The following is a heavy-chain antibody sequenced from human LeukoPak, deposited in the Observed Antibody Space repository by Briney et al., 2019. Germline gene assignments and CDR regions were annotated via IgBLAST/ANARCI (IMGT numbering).Heavy chain of an antibody. J-gene: IGHJ5*02. CDR1: GGTFSSYA. CDR3: ARENYRRGNWFDP. D-gene: IGHD4-11*01. Sequence: GASVKVSCKASGGTFSSYAISWVRQAPGQGLEWMGRIIPIFGTANYAQKFQGRVTITTDESTSTAYMELSRLRSEDTAVYYCARENYRRGNWFDPWGQGTLVTVSS. CDR2: IIPIFGTA. V-gene: IGHV1-69*05.